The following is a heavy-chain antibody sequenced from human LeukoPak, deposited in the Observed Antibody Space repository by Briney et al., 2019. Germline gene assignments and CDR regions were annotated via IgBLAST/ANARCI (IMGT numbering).Heavy chain of an antibody. Sequence: PGGSLRLSCAASGFTFSSYAMHWVRQAPGKGLEWVAVISYDGSNKYYADSVKGRFTISRDNSKNTLYLQMNSLRAEDTAVYYCAKDRSTYTYGNFDYWGQGTLVTVSS. J-gene: IGHJ4*02. CDR2: ISYDGSNK. V-gene: IGHV3-30-3*01. CDR1: GFTFSSYA. D-gene: IGHD5-18*01. CDR3: AKDRSTYTYGNFDY.